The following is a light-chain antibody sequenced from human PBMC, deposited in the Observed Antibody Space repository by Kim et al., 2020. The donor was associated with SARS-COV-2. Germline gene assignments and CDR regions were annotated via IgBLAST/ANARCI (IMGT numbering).Light chain of an antibody. CDR3: QQRADWLT. Sequence: EIVLTQSPATLSLSPGERATLSRRASQSVSSDLAWYQQKPGQAPRLLMYNASNRVTGFPTRFSGSGSGTDFTLTISSLEPEDSAVYYWQQRADWLTFGGGAKVDIK. CDR1: QSVSSD. CDR2: NAS. J-gene: IGKJ4*01. V-gene: IGKV3-11*01.